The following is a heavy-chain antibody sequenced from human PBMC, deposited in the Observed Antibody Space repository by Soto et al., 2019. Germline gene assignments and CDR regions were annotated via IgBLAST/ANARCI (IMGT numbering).Heavy chain of an antibody. D-gene: IGHD2-2*02. CDR3: VRDSYTAHWHTAGEDY. CDR2: IKEDGSLK. V-gene: IGHV3-7*01. J-gene: IGHJ4*02. CDR1: GFYITNYW. Sequence: DVQLVESGGGLVQPGGSLRLSCAASGFYITNYWMTWVRQAPGKGPEWVANIKEDGSLKFYVDSVRGRFTISRDNAKNSVYLGMSRLRPEDTAVYYCVRDSYTAHWHTAGEDYWGQGTLVTVSS.